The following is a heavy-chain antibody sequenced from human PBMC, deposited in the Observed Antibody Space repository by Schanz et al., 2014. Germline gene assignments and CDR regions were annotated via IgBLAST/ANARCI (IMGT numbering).Heavy chain of an antibody. D-gene: IGHD3-9*01. V-gene: IGHV1-69*04. CDR3: ARRNFYDKSAAFDY. CDR2: IIPNLGSA. J-gene: IGHJ4*02. Sequence: QVQLVQSGAEVKKPGSSVTVSCKASGDTLSSYGISWVRQAPGQGLEWMGRIIPNLGSANYAQKFQGRVTITADKSTFTAYMDVSSLRSEDTAVYYCARRNFYDKSAAFDYWGQGSLVTVSA. CDR1: GDTLSSYG.